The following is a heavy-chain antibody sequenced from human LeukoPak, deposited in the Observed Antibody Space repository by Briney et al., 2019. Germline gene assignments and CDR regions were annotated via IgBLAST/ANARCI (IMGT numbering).Heavy chain of an antibody. Sequence: GGSLRLSCAASGFTFSNAWMSWVRQAPGKGLEWVGRIKSKTDGGTTDYAAPVKGRFTISRDDSKNTLYLQMNSLKTEDTAVYYCTTNEIKFGGVIVDFDYWGQGTLVTVSS. V-gene: IGHV3-15*01. D-gene: IGHD3-16*02. CDR1: GFTFSNAW. CDR3: TTNEIKFGGVIVDFDY. CDR2: IKSKTDGGTT. J-gene: IGHJ4*02.